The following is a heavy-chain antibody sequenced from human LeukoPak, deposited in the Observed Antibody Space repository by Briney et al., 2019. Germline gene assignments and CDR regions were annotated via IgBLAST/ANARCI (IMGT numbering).Heavy chain of an antibody. CDR3: VSNSYPRSFDY. V-gene: IGHV3-21*01. CDR1: GFTFSNYN. CDR2: ISSSSTYI. J-gene: IGHJ4*02. Sequence: GSLRLSCAASGFTFSNYNMNWVRQAPGKGLECVSYISSSSTYIYYADSVKGRFTISRDNAKNSLYLQMNSLRAEDTALYYCVSNSYPRSFDYWGQGILVTVSS. D-gene: IGHD3-10*01.